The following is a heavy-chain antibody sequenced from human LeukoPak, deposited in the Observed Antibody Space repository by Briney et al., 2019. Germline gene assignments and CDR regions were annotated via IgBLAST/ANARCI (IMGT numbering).Heavy chain of an antibody. V-gene: IGHV3-30*02. D-gene: IGHD2-15*01. J-gene: IGHJ4*02. CDR2: IRYDGSNK. Sequence: PGGSLRLSCAASGFTFSSYGMHWVCQAPGKGLEWVAFIRYDGSNKYYADSVKGRFTISRDNSKNTLYLQMNSLRAEDTAVYDCAKDRGRYCSGGSCYTTHYFDYWGQGTLVTVSS. CDR1: GFTFSSYG. CDR3: AKDRGRYCSGGSCYTTHYFDY.